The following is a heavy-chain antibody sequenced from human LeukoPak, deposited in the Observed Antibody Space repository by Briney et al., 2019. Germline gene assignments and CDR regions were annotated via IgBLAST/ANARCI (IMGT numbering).Heavy chain of an antibody. CDR3: ARDRSWYEGAFDI. J-gene: IGHJ3*02. Sequence: GGSLRLSCAASGFTVSSNYMSWVRQAPGKGLEWVSVIYSGGSTYYADSVKGRFTISRDSSKNTLYLQMNSLRAEDTAVYYCARDRSWYEGAFDIWGQGTMVTVSS. CDR1: GFTVSSNY. D-gene: IGHD6-13*01. CDR2: IYSGGST. V-gene: IGHV3-53*01.